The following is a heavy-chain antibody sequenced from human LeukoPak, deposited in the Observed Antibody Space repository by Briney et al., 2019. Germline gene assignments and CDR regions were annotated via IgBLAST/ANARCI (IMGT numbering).Heavy chain of an antibody. Sequence: GALRLSCAASGFTFSSYAMSWVRQAPGKGLEWVSAISGSGGSTYYADSVKGRFTISRDNSKNTLYLQMNSLRAEDTAVYYCAKDQATTVTTDDAFDIWGQGTMVTVSS. V-gene: IGHV3-23*01. J-gene: IGHJ3*02. D-gene: IGHD4-17*01. CDR2: ISGSGGST. CDR1: GFTFSSYA. CDR3: AKDQATTVTTDDAFDI.